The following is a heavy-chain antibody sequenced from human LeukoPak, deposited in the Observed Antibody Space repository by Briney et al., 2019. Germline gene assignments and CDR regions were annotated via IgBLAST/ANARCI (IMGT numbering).Heavy chain of an antibody. CDR1: GFTFSNAW. V-gene: IGHV3-15*01. D-gene: IGHD3-3*01. J-gene: IGHJ6*03. CDR3: ARDRRFLEWLPYYYYMDV. CDR2: IKSKTDGGTT. Sequence: GGSLRLSCAASGFTFSNAWMSWVRQAPGKGLEWVGRIKSKTDGGTTDYAAPVKGRFTISRDDSKNTLYLQMNSLKAEDTAVYYCARDRRFLEWLPYYYYMDVWGKGTTVTVSS.